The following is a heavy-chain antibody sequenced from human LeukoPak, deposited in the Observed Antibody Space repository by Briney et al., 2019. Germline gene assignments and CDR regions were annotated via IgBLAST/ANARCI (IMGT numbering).Heavy chain of an antibody. CDR2: IYYSGGT. J-gene: IGHJ1*01. CDR1: GGSISSYY. Sequence: SETLSLTCMVSGGSISSYYWSWIRQPPGKGLEWIGYIYYSGGTNYNPSLKSRVTTSVDTSKKQLSLRLSSVTAADTAVYYCASGSGSYAYFQHWGQGTLVTVSS. D-gene: IGHD1-26*01. V-gene: IGHV4-59*01. CDR3: ASGSGSYAYFQH.